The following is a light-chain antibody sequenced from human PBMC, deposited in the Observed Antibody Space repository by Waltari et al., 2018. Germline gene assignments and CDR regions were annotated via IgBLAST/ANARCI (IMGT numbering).Light chain of an antibody. CDR2: EVT. V-gene: IGLV2-23*02. J-gene: IGLJ3*02. CDR1: NSDVGSYNL. CDR3: FSYAGSRNWV. Sequence: QSALTQAASVSGSPGQSITMSCTGTNSDVGSYNLVSWYQQNPGEAPKLMIFEVTKRPSGVSNRFSGSESGNTASLTISGLQAEDEAHYYCFSYAGSRNWVFGGGTKLTVL.